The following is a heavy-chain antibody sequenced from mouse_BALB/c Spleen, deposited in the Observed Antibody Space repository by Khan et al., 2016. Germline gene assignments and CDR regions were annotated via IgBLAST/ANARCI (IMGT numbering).Heavy chain of an antibody. CDR1: GFSLTNSG. CDR3: ARDDQDYDAWFAS. V-gene: IGHV2-9*02. Sequence: QVRLQQSGPGLVAPSQSLSITCTVSGFSLTNSGVHWIRQPPGKGLEWLGVIWPGGSTDYNSALMSRLSITKDNSQNQVFLKMISLQTDDTAMYXCARDDQDYDAWFASWGQGTLVIVSA. CDR2: IWPGGST. D-gene: IGHD2-4*01. J-gene: IGHJ3*01.